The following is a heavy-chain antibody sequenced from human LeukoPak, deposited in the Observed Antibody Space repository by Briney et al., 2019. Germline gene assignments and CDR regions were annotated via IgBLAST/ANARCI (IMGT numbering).Heavy chain of an antibody. CDR1: AASISNYY. D-gene: IGHD3-22*01. Sequence: SETLSLTCAVSAASISNYYWSWIRQAPGKGLEWIRYISTSGSTNYNPSLKSRVSISLDTSKNRFSLNLNFVTAADTAVSYCASPRSGYRYTFDYWGQGALVTVSS. J-gene: IGHJ4*02. CDR3: ASPRSGYRYTFDY. V-gene: IGHV4-4*09. CDR2: ISTSGST.